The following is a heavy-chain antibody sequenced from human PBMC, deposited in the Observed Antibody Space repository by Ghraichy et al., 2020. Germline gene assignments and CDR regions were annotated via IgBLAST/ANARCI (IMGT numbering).Heavy chain of an antibody. CDR3: ARGINSAFDI. CDR2: TYYRSKWSN. V-gene: IGHV6-1*01. Sequence: SQTLSLTCAISGDSLSSNGVAWNWIRQSPSRGLEWLGRTYYRSKWSNDYAVSVKGRITTSPDTSRNQFSLHLNSVTPDDTAVYYCARGINSAFDIWGQGTLVTVSS. CDR1: GDSLSSNGVA. J-gene: IGHJ3*02. D-gene: IGHD4-23*01.